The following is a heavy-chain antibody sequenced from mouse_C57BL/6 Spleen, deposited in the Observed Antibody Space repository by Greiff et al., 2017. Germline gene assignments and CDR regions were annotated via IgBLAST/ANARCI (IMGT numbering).Heavy chain of an antibody. V-gene: IGHV1-69*01. Sequence: QVQLQQPGAELVMPGASVKLSCKASGYTFTRYWMHWVKQRPGQGLEWIGEIDPSDSYTNYNQKFKGKSTLTVDKSSSTAYMQLSSLTSEDSAVYYCARANWADYWGQGTTLTVSS. J-gene: IGHJ2*01. CDR2: IDPSDSYT. CDR3: ARANWADY. D-gene: IGHD4-1*01. CDR1: GYTFTRYW.